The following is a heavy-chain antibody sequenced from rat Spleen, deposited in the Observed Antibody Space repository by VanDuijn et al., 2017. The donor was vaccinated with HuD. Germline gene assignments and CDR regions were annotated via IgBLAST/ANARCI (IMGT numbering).Heavy chain of an antibody. V-gene: IGHV2S12*01. D-gene: IGHD4-3*01. CDR3: ARHPPSFGVRGFDY. CDR2: ISSGGST. CDR1: GFSLTSNG. Sequence: QVQLKESGPGLVQPSQTLSLTCTVSGFSLTSNGVSWVRQPPGKGLEWIAAISSGGSTYYNSALKSRLSISRDTSKSQVFLKMNSLQPEDTGTYHCARHPPSFGVRGFDYWGQGVMVTVSS. J-gene: IGHJ2*01.